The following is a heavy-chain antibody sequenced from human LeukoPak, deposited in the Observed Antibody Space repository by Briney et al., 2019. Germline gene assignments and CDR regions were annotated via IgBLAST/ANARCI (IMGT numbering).Heavy chain of an antibody. CDR1: GFTFDDYA. J-gene: IGHJ1*01. CDR3: AREAGTTKTEYFQH. D-gene: IGHD1/OR15-1a*01. V-gene: IGHV3-43D*03. Sequence: GGSLRLSCAASGFTFDDYAMHWVRQAPGKGLEWVSHITWDGGSSYYADSVKGRFTVSRDNSKNTLYLQMNSLRAEDTAVYYCAREAGTTKTEYFQHWGQGTLVTVSS. CDR2: ITWDGGSS.